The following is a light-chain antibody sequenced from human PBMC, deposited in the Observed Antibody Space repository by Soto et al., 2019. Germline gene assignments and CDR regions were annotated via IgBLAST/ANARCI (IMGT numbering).Light chain of an antibody. CDR1: ESISKW. CDR3: QQYKSYSPYT. J-gene: IGKJ2*01. CDR2: RAS. Sequence: DIRMTQSASTLSASLVDRVTSTCRARESISKWLAWYQQKPGKAPKLLIYRASTLENGVPSRISGSGSGPDFTLTISNLPPDDFASYYCQQYKSYSPYTFRQGTKVDIK. V-gene: IGKV1-5*03.